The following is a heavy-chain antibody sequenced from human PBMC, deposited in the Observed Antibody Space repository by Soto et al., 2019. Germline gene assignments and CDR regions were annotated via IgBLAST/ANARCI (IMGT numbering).Heavy chain of an antibody. CDR3: ARGSNITMVRGVISYGMDV. Sequence: QVQLVQSGAEVKKPGSSVKVSCTASGGTFSSYAISWVRQAPGQGLEWMGGIIPIFGTANYAQKFQGRVTITADKSTSTAYMELSSLRSEDTAVYYCARGSNITMVRGVISYGMDVWGQGTTVTVSS. D-gene: IGHD3-10*01. CDR1: GGTFSSYA. CDR2: IIPIFGTA. V-gene: IGHV1-69*06. J-gene: IGHJ6*02.